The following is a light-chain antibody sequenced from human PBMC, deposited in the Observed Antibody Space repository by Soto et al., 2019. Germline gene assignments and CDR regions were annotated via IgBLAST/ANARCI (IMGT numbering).Light chain of an antibody. CDR3: SSYAGSNNLL. V-gene: IGLV2-8*01. J-gene: IGLJ2*01. Sequence: QSALTQPPSASGSPGQSVTISCTGTSSDVGGYKYVSWYQQHPGKAPKLLIFEVSERPPGIPDRFSGSKSGNTASLTVSGLQAEDEGDYYCSSYAGSNNLLFGGGTKLTVL. CDR1: SSDVGGYKY. CDR2: EVS.